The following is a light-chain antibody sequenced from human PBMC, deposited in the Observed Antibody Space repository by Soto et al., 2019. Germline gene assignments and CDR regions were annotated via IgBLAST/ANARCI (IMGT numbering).Light chain of an antibody. Sequence: DIQMTQSPSSLSASVGDRVTITCRASQDISNSLAWYQQKPGEVPKVLIYATSILQSGVPARFSGSGSGTDFTHTIINLQTKDVATYYLQNFNRAPLTFGGGTKVEI. V-gene: IGKV1-27*01. CDR3: QNFNRAPLT. CDR2: ATS. CDR1: QDISNS. J-gene: IGKJ4*01.